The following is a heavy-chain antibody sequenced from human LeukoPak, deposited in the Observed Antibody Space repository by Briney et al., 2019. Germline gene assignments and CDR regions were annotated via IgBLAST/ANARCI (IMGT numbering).Heavy chain of an antibody. V-gene: IGHV3-23*01. CDR2: ISGSGGST. Sequence: GGSLRLSCAASGFTFSSYAMSWVRQAPGKGLEWVSAISGSGGSTYYADSVKGRFTISRDNSKNTLYLQMNSLKTEDTAVYYCTTGIMITFGGVIVDDYWGQGTLVTVSS. J-gene: IGHJ4*02. D-gene: IGHD3-16*02. CDR1: GFTFSSYA. CDR3: TTGIMITFGGVIVDDY.